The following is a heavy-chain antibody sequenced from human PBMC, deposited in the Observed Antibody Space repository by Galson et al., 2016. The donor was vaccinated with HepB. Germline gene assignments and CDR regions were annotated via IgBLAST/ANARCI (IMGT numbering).Heavy chain of an antibody. D-gene: IGHD6-13*01. CDR1: GFTFDDYY. V-gene: IGHV3-11*05. CDR3: ARDPRGVAAAGVRVGWFDP. Sequence: SLRLSCAASGFTFDDYYMSWIRQAPGKGLEWVAYISSLSSYIKYAASVKGRFTISRDNAKNSLYLQMNSLRVDDTAVYYCARDPRGVAAAGVRVGWFDPGGQGTLVTVSS. J-gene: IGHJ5*02. CDR2: ISSLSSYI.